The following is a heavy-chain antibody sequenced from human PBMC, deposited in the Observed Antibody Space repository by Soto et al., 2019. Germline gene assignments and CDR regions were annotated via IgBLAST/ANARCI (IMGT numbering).Heavy chain of an antibody. V-gene: IGHV3-33*01. D-gene: IGHD3-22*01. Sequence: QVQLVESGGGVVQPGRSLRLSCAASGFTFSSYGMHWVRQAPGKGLEWVAVIWYDGSNKYYADSVKGRITISRDNSQNTLYLQMNRLRAEDTAVYYCARGRYYDSSLDLWGRGTLVTVSS. CDR2: IWYDGSNK. CDR3: ARGRYYDSSLDL. J-gene: IGHJ2*01. CDR1: GFTFSSYG.